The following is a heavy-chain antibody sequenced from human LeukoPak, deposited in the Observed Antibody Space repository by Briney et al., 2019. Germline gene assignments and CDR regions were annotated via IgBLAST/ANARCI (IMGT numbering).Heavy chain of an antibody. CDR3: ARAKWELAHFDY. CDR1: GYTFTDYY. J-gene: IGHJ4*02. Sequence: ASVKVSCKASGYTFTDYYMHWVRQAPGQGLEWMGWINPNSGGTNYAQKFQGRVTMTRDTSISTAYMELSRLRSDDTAVYDCARAKWELAHFDYWGQGTLVTVAS. V-gene: IGHV1-2*02. D-gene: IGHD1-26*01. CDR2: INPNSGGT.